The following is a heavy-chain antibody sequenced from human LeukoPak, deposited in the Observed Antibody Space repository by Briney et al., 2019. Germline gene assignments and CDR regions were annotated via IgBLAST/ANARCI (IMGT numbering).Heavy chain of an antibody. CDR1: GYSFTKFW. J-gene: IGHJ5*02. CDR3: ARLGTAMPQWP. D-gene: IGHD5-18*01. CDR2: IYPGDSDT. V-gene: IGHV5-51*01. Sequence: ESLKISCKGPGYSFTKFWIGWVRQMPGKGLEWMGIIYPGDSDTRYSPSFQGQVTLLVDKSISTAYLQWSSLKASDTAMYYCARLGTAMPQWPWGQGTLVTVSS.